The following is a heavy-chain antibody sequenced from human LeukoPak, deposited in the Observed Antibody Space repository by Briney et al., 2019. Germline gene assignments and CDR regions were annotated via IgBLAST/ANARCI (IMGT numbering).Heavy chain of an antibody. Sequence: GGSLRLSCAASGFTFSSYEMNWVRQAPGKGLEWVSYISSSGSTIYYADSVKGRFTISRDNAKNSLYLQMNSLRDEDTAVYYCARDAAKFGTYWYFDLWGRGTLVTVSS. V-gene: IGHV3-48*03. J-gene: IGHJ2*01. CDR3: ARDAAKFGTYWYFDL. D-gene: IGHD3-10*01. CDR2: ISSSGSTI. CDR1: GFTFSSYE.